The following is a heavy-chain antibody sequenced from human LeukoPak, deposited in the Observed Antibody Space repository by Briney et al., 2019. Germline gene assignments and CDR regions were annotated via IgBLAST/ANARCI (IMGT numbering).Heavy chain of an antibody. Sequence: AGGSLRLSCAASGFSFSGYAMSWVRQAPGKGLEWVSGISGGGGSTYYADSVKGRFTISRDNSKNALYLQMNSLRAEDTAVYYCARRYSNSFDYWGQGTLVTVSS. CDR1: GFSFSGYA. D-gene: IGHD4-11*01. CDR3: ARRYSNSFDY. CDR2: ISGGGGST. V-gene: IGHV3-23*01. J-gene: IGHJ4*02.